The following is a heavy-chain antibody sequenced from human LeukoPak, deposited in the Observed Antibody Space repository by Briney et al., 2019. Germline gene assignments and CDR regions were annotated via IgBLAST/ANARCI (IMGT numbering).Heavy chain of an antibody. J-gene: IGHJ4*02. D-gene: IGHD4-17*01. CDR1: GDTFDRFP. CDR2: IIPVFGIT. Sequence: SVKVSCKASGDTFDRFPITWVRLAPGQGVDWMGRIIPVFGITHYAPHFQGRVTLTADTSTSTAYMELSNLKSEDTAVYYCAKGPHDHGDFVFFWGQGTLVTVTS. V-gene: IGHV1-69*04. CDR3: AKGPHDHGDFVFF.